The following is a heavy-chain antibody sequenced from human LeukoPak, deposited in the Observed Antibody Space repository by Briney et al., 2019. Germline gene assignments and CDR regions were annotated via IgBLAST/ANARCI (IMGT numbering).Heavy chain of an antibody. J-gene: IGHJ6*02. CDR3: ARDGMDDPDYYYDGMDV. Sequence: GGSLRLSCAASGLTFSDYYMSWIRQAPGKGLEWVSYISSNGSIIYYADSVKGRFTISRDNAKNSLYLQMNSLRAEDTAVYYCARDGMDDPDYYYDGMDVWGQGTTVTVSS. CDR1: GLTFSDYY. D-gene: IGHD1-1*01. CDR2: ISSNGSII. V-gene: IGHV3-11*01.